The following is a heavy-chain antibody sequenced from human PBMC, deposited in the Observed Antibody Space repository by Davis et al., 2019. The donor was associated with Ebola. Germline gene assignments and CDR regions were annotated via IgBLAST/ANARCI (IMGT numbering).Heavy chain of an antibody. D-gene: IGHD6-13*01. J-gene: IGHJ4*02. Sequence: SVKVSCKASGGTFSSYAISWVRQAPGQGLEWMGRIIPILGIANYAQKFQGRVTITADKSTSTAYMELSSLRAEDTALYYCAKDRHSSSWSPFDYWGQGTLVTVSS. CDR3: AKDRHSSSWSPFDY. CDR1: GGTFSSYA. V-gene: IGHV1-69*04. CDR2: IIPILGIA.